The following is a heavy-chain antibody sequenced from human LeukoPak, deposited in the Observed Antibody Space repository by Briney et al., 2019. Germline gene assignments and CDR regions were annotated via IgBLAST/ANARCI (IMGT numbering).Heavy chain of an antibody. CDR1: GFTFSNYA. J-gene: IGHJ4*02. D-gene: IGHD1-26*01. Sequence: GGSLILSCVASGFTFSNYAMSWVRQAPGKGLEWVSVMSGSGDITYYADSVKGRFTISRDNSKNTLYLQMNSLRAEDTAVYYCAKDSIVAAVQGYFDSWGQGTLVTVSS. CDR2: MSGSGDIT. CDR3: AKDSIVAAVQGYFDS. V-gene: IGHV3-23*01.